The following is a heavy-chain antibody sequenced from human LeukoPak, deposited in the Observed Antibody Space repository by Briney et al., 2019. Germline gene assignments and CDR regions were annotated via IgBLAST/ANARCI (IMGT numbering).Heavy chain of an antibody. CDR1: GDSISNYY. Sequence: PSETLSLTCTVSGDSISNYYWNWIRQPAGKGLEWIGRIYSSGSTNYNPSLKSRVTMSVDMSKKQFSLKLSSVTAVDTAVYYCARGGGAYAFDYWGRGTLVTVSS. CDR3: ARGGGAYAFDY. V-gene: IGHV4-4*07. J-gene: IGHJ4*02. D-gene: IGHD4-23*01. CDR2: IYSSGST.